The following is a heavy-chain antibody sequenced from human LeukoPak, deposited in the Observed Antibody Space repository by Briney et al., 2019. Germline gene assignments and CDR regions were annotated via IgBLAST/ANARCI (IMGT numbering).Heavy chain of an antibody. Sequence: GGSLRLSCAASGFTFTTAWMSWIRQAPGKGLEWVSYISSSSGYTNYADSVRGRFTISRDNAKNSLYLQMNSLRAEDTAVYYCARPPYSSSWDPGWFDPWGQGTLITVSS. CDR3: ARPPYSSSWDPGWFDP. CDR1: GFTFTTAW. J-gene: IGHJ5*02. D-gene: IGHD6-13*01. V-gene: IGHV3-11*06. CDR2: ISSSSGYT.